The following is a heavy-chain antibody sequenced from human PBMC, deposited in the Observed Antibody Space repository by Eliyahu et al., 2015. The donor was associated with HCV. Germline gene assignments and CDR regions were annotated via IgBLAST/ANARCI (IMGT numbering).Heavy chain of an antibody. J-gene: IGHJ4*02. CDR1: DGSLSGHY. CDR2: INDSGST. Sequence: QVQLQQWGAGLLKPSETLSLTCAVYDGSLSGHYWSWIRQHPGKGLEWIGEINDSGSTIYNPSLTSRVTISIDTSKNQFALSLSSVTAADTAVYFCARGAMYGRSSGDFDYWGQGILVTVSS. V-gene: IGHV4-34*01. CDR3: ARGAMYGRSSGDFDY. D-gene: IGHD6-6*01.